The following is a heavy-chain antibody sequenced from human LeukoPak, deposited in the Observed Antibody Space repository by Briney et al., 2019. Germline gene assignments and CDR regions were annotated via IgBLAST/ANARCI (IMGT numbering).Heavy chain of an antibody. CDR1: GGSISSSSYY. Sequence: SETLSLTCTVSGGSISSSSYYWGWIRQPPGKGLEWIGSIYYSGSTYYNPSLKSRVTISVDTSKNQFSLKLSSVTAADTAVYYCARSFYDYANWFDPWGQGTLVTVSS. J-gene: IGHJ5*02. V-gene: IGHV4-39*07. D-gene: IGHD3-16*01. CDR3: ARSFYDYANWFDP. CDR2: IYYSGST.